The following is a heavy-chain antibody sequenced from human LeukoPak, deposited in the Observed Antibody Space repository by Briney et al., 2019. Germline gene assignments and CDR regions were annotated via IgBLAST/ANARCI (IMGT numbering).Heavy chain of an antibody. CDR1: GYTFTGYN. Sequence: ASVKVSCKASGYTFTGYNMHWVRQAPGQGLEWMGWINPNSGGTNYAQKFQGRVTMTRDTSISTAYMELSRLRSDDTAVFYCARDSVLLWLGESIRGWLDAWGQGSLVTVSS. J-gene: IGHJ5*02. CDR2: INPNSGGT. CDR3: ARDSVLLWLGESIRGWLDA. D-gene: IGHD3-10*01. V-gene: IGHV1-2*02.